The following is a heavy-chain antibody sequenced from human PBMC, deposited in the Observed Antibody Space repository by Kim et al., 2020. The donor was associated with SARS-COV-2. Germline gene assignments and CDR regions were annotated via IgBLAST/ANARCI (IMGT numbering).Heavy chain of an antibody. V-gene: IGHV4-59*01. CDR3: ARDPPMWGSGSYYPRFAFDI. D-gene: IGHD3-10*01. CDR1: GGSISSYY. J-gene: IGHJ3*02. Sequence: SETLSLTCTVSGGSISSYYWSWIRQPPGKGLEWIGYIYYSGSTNYNPSLKSRVTISVDTSKNQFSLKLSSVTAADTAVYYCARDPPMWGSGSYYPRFAFDIWGQGTMVTVSS. CDR2: IYYSGST.